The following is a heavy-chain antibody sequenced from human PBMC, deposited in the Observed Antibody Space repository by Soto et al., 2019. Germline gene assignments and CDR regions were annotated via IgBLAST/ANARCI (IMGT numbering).Heavy chain of an antibody. CDR2: LHYSGIT. Sequence: ETLSLTCAVSGGSISSSSYYWGWVRQPPGKGLEWIGSLHYSGITYYNPSLKSRVSISVDTSKIQFSLRLSSVTAADTAVYYRARQVLGSDYYGMDVWGQGTTVTVSS. J-gene: IGHJ6*02. CDR1: GGSISSSSYY. V-gene: IGHV4-39*01. CDR3: ARQVLGSDYYGMDV. D-gene: IGHD3-10*01.